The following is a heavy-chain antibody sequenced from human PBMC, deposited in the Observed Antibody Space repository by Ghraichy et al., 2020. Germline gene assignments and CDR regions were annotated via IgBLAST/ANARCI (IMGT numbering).Heavy chain of an antibody. D-gene: IGHD2/OR15-2a*01. CDR3: ARVYPRRPYFQH. Sequence: SETLSLTCAVSGGSFSGYYWSWIRQPPGKGLEWIGEINHSGSTNYNPSLKSRVPISVDTSKNQFSLKLSSVTAADTAVYYCARVYPRRPYFQHWGQGTLVPVSS. CDR1: GGSFSGYY. CDR2: INHSGST. V-gene: IGHV4-34*01. J-gene: IGHJ1*01.